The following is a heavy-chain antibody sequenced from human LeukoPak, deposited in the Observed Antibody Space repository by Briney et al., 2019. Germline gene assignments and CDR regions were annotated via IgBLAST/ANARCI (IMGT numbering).Heavy chain of an antibody. CDR2: IFYNGIT. Sequence: PSGTLSLTCTVSGGSISNYYWSWIRQPPGKGLEWIGYIFYNGITNYNPSLKSRVTISVDTSKKQFSLNLSSVTAADTAVYYCARDRVYYDSSGYYFDIWGQGTMVTVSS. CDR1: GGSISNYY. D-gene: IGHD3-22*01. V-gene: IGHV4-59*01. J-gene: IGHJ3*02. CDR3: ARDRVYYDSSGYYFDI.